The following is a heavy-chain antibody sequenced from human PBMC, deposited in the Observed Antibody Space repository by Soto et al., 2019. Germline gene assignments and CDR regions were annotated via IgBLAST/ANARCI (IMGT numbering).Heavy chain of an antibody. V-gene: IGHV1-69*13. J-gene: IGHJ6*02. CDR2: IIPIFGTA. D-gene: IGHD5-12*01. CDR1: GGTFSSYA. Sequence: GASVKVSCKASGGTFSSYAISWVRQAPGQGLEWMGGIIPIFGTANYAQKFQGRVTITADESTSTAYMELSSLRSEDTAVYYCARNDIVATARIYYYYGMDVWGQGTTVTVS. CDR3: ARNDIVATARIYYYYGMDV.